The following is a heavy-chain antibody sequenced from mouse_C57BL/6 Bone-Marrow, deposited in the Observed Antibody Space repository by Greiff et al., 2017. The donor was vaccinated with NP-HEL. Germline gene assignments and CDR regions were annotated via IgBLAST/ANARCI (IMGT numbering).Heavy chain of an antibody. CDR2: INYDGSST. Sequence: EVKLMESEGGLVQPGSSMKLSCTASGFTFSDYYMAWVRQVPEKGLEWVANINYDGSSTYYLDSLKSRFIISRDNAKNILYLQMSSLKSEDTATYYCARPSTGGYFDVWGTGTTVTVSS. V-gene: IGHV5-16*01. CDR3: ARPSTGGYFDV. J-gene: IGHJ1*03. CDR1: GFTFSDYY. D-gene: IGHD4-1*02.